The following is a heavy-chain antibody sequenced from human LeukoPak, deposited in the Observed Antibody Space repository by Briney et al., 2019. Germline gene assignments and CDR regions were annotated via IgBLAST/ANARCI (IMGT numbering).Heavy chain of an antibody. J-gene: IGHJ4*02. V-gene: IGHV6-1*01. CDR2: TYYRSKWSN. D-gene: IGHD2-15*01. Sequence: SQTLSLTCVISGDSVSSNSAAWNWIRQSPSRGVEWLGRTYYRSKWSNDYAVSVKSRITINPDTSKNQFSLQLNSVTPEDTAVYYCARDFCSGGSCYWRFDYWGQGSLVTVSS. CDR1: GDSVSSNSAA. CDR3: ARDFCSGGSCYWRFDY.